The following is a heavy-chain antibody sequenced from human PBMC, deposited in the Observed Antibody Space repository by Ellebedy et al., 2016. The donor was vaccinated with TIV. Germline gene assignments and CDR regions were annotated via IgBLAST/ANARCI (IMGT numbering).Heavy chain of an antibody. V-gene: IGHV3-23*01. Sequence: GESLKISXAASGFTFSSYAMTWVRQAPGKGLEWVSAVSAGGGSTSYADSVKGRFTISRDNAKNTLYLQMNSLRAEDTAVYFCVRGSSIYAMDVWGQGTTVTVSS. CDR2: VSAGGGST. CDR1: GFTFSSYA. CDR3: VRGSSIYAMDV. J-gene: IGHJ6*02. D-gene: IGHD2-2*01.